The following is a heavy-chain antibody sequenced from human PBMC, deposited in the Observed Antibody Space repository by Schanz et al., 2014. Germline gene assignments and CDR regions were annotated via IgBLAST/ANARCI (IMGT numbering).Heavy chain of an antibody. CDR2: FIPILDVG. CDR1: RSTFSSYT. CDR3: ARDYFGSGSHYVFDH. Sequence: QVQLVQSGAEVKKPGSSVKVSCKASRSTFSSYTISWVRQARGQGLEWVGRFIPILDVGNYAQQFQGRVTVTTDTSASTVYMELRSLTSDDTAVYFCARDYFGSGSHYVFDHWGQGTLVTVSS. J-gene: IGHJ4*02. V-gene: IGHV1-69*08. D-gene: IGHD3-10*01.